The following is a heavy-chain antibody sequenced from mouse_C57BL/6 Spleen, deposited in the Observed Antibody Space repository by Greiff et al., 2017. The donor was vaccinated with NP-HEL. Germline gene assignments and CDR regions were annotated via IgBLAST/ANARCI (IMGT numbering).Heavy chain of an antibody. CDR2: INPGSGGT. Sequence: VQLQQSGAELVRPGTSVKVSCKASGYAFTNYLLEWVKQRPGQGLEWIGVINPGSGGTNYNEKFKGKATLTADKSSSTAYMQLSSLTAEDSAIYFCARLDTGTYFDYWGQGTTLTVSS. J-gene: IGHJ2*01. CDR1: GYAFTNYL. V-gene: IGHV1-54*01. D-gene: IGHD4-1*01. CDR3: ARLDTGTYFDY.